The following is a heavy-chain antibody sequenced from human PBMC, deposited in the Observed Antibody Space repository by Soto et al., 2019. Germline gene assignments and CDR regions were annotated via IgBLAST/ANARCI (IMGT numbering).Heavy chain of an antibody. J-gene: IGHJ4*02. Sequence: EVQLVESGGGLVQPGGSLRLSCAASGFTFSSYYIHWVRQAPGKGLVWVSRVNKDGSSTDYADSVRGRFTISRDNAKNIVYLQINSLRAEDTAVYDCARGLSGDSGGNDHLGQGNLVTVSS. CDR1: GFTFSSYY. D-gene: IGHD4-17*01. V-gene: IGHV3-74*01. CDR3: ARGLSGDSGGNDH. CDR2: VNKDGSST.